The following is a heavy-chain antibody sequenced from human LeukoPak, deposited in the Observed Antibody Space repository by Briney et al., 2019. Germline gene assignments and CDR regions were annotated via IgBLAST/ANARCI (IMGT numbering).Heavy chain of an antibody. V-gene: IGHV4-4*07. D-gene: IGHD1-26*01. Sequence: SETLSLTCTVSGGSISTYYWSWIRQPAGKGLEWIGRIYTSGSTNYNPSLKSRITMSVDTSKNQFSLKLRSVTAVDSAIYYCARVTGSWGYFDYWGQGTLVTVSS. CDR3: ARVTGSWGYFDY. J-gene: IGHJ4*02. CDR1: GGSISTYY. CDR2: IYTSGST.